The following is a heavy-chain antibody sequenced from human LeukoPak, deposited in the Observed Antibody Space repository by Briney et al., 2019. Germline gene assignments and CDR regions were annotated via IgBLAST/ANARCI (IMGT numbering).Heavy chain of an antibody. Sequence: SETLSLTCTVSGYSISSGYYWGWIRQPPGKGLEWIGSIYHSGSTYYNPSLKSRVTISVDTSKNQFSLKLSSVTAADTAVYYCAREIVVVISALGWFDPWGQGTLVTVSS. D-gene: IGHD3-22*01. CDR1: GYSISSGYY. J-gene: IGHJ5*02. V-gene: IGHV4-38-2*02. CDR2: IYHSGST. CDR3: AREIVVVISALGWFDP.